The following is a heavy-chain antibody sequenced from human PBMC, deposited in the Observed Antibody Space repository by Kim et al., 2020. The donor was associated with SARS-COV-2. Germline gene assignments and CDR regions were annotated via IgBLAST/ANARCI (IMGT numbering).Heavy chain of an antibody. CDR2: ISSSSSTI. J-gene: IGHJ2*01. V-gene: IGHV3-48*02. Sequence: GGSLRLSCAASGFTFSSYSMNWVRQAPGKGLEWVSYISSSSSTIYYADSVKGRFTISRDNAKNSLYLQMNSLRDEDTAVYYCARLPSPYYDILTGFKFDLWGRGTLVTVSS. D-gene: IGHD3-9*01. CDR1: GFTFSSYS. CDR3: ARLPSPYYDILTGFKFDL.